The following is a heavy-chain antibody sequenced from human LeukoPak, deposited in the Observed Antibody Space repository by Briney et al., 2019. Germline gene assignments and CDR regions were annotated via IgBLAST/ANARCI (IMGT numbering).Heavy chain of an antibody. CDR1: GGSISSYY. D-gene: IGHD6-13*01. J-gene: IGHJ4*02. CDR3: ARVPGYSSSWYGGNDY. CDR2: INHSGST. Sequence: PSETLSLTCTVSGGSISSYYWSWIRQPPGKGLEWIGEINHSGSTNYNPSLKSRVTISVDTSKNQFSLKLSSVTAADTAVYYCARVPGYSSSWYGGNDYWGQGTLVTVSS. V-gene: IGHV4-34*01.